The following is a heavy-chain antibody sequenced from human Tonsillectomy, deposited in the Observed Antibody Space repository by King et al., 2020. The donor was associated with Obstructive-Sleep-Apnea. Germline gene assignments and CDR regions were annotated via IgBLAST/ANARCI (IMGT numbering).Heavy chain of an antibody. CDR2: IQPGDSHI. Sequence: VQLVESGAEVKKPGESLKISCKASGYSFTTDWIGWGRQMPGKGREWMGIIQPGDSHITYSPSFQGQVNITVDKSIRTAYLQGSSLKASDTAMYYCARQGDTSAWSDWGQGTLVTVSS. D-gene: IGHD6-19*01. CDR3: ARQGDTSAWSD. V-gene: IGHV5-51*01. CDR1: GYSFTTDW. J-gene: IGHJ4*02.